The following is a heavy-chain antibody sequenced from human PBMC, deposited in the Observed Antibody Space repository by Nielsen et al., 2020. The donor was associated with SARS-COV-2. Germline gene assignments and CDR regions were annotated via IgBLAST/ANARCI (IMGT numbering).Heavy chain of an antibody. CDR3: ARGGLNGWDDY. CDR2: INAGNGHT. J-gene: IGHJ4*02. Sequence: ASVKVSCKASGYSFTSYAMLWVRQAPGQRPEWMGWINAGNGHTKYLQKFQDRVNITRDTTASIAYMELSSLRSEDTAIYYCARGGLNGWDDYWGQGTLVTVSS. CDR1: GYSFTSYA. D-gene: IGHD6-19*01. V-gene: IGHV1-3*01.